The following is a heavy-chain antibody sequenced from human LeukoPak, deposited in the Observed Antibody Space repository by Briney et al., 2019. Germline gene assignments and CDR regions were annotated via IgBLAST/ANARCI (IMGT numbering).Heavy chain of an antibody. D-gene: IGHD3-22*01. J-gene: IGHJ6*04. CDR3: ASGVVVISMDV. V-gene: IGHV3-48*03. Sequence: GGSLRLSCAASGFTFSSYEMNWVRQAPGKGLEWVSYISSSGSTIYYADSVKGRFTISRDNSKNTLYLQMNSLRAEDTAVYYCASGVVVISMDVWGKGTTVTVSS. CDR2: ISSSGSTI. CDR1: GFTFSSYE.